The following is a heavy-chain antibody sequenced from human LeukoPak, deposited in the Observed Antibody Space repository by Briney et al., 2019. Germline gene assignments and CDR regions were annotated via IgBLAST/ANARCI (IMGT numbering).Heavy chain of an antibody. V-gene: IGHV3-33*01. CDR3: ARDQGYYGMDV. CDR1: GFTFSSYG. CDR2: IWYDGSNK. Sequence: GRSLRFSCAASGFTFSSYGMHWVRQAPGKGLEWVAVIWYDGSNKYYADSVKGRFTISRDNSKNTLYLQMNSLRAEDTAVYYCARDQGYYGMDVWGQGTTVTVSS. J-gene: IGHJ6*02.